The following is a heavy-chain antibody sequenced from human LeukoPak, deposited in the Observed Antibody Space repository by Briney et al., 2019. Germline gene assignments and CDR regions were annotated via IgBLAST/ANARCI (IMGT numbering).Heavy chain of an antibody. D-gene: IGHD2-21*01. Sequence: GGSLRLSCAASGFTFSSYGMHWVRQAPGKGLEWVAVISYDGSNKYYADSVKGRFTISRDNSKNTLYLQMNSLRAEDTAVYYCAKNAIAIHYYYYMDVWGKGTTVTVSS. V-gene: IGHV3-30*18. CDR1: GFTFSSYG. CDR3: AKNAIAIHYYYYMDV. CDR2: ISYDGSNK. J-gene: IGHJ6*03.